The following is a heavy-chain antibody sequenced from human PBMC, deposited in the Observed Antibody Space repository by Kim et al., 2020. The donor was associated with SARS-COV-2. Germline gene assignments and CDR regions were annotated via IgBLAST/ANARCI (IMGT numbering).Heavy chain of an antibody. CDR1: GFTFSGRG. J-gene: IGHJ5*01. D-gene: IGHD3-16*01. V-gene: IGHV3-48*04. CDR2: ISPGGNAK. Sequence: GSLRLSCAASGFTFSGRGMVWVRQAPGKGLEWVSYISPGGNAKHYADSVKGRFTISRDNARNSLYLQMNSLRVDDTGLYFCARVDGRAVNIMWFDSWG. CDR3: ARVDGRAVNIMWFDS.